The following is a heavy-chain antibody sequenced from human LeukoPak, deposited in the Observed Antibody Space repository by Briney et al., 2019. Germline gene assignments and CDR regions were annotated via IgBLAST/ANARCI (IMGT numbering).Heavy chain of an antibody. V-gene: IGHV4-4*07. CDR3: AGSTVTTYQDAFDI. Sequence: SETLSLTCTISGGSISSYYWSWIRQPAGKGLEWIGRIYSSGSTNYNPSLKSRVTMSVDTSKNQFSLKLSSVTAADTAVYYCAGSTVTTYQDAFDIWGQGTMVTVSS. CDR2: IYSSGST. D-gene: IGHD4-17*01. J-gene: IGHJ3*02. CDR1: GGSISSYY.